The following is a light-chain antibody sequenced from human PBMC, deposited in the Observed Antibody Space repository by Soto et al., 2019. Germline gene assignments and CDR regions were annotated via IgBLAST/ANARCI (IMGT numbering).Light chain of an antibody. CDR2: GAS. V-gene: IGKV3-15*01. CDR1: QSVSSN. Sequence: EIVMAQSPATLSVAPVERSTLSFRASQSVSSNLAWYQQKPGQAPRLLIYGASTRATGIPARFSGSGSGTEFTLTISSLQSEDFAVYYCQQYNNWPPITFGQGTRLEI. J-gene: IGKJ5*01. CDR3: QQYNNWPPIT.